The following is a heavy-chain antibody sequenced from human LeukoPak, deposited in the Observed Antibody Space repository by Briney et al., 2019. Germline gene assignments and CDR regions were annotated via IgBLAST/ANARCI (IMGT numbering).Heavy chain of an antibody. D-gene: IGHD4-17*01. V-gene: IGHV4-38-2*02. CDR2: IYHSGST. CDR3: ARDNYGDYAWGYYYYYMDV. J-gene: IGHJ6*03. Sequence: SETLSLTCTVSGYSISSGYYWGWIRQPPGKGLEWIGSIYHSGSTYYNPSLKSRVTISVDTSKNQFSLKLSSVTAADTAVYYCARDNYGDYAWGYYYYYMDVWGKGTTVTVSS. CDR1: GYSISSGYY.